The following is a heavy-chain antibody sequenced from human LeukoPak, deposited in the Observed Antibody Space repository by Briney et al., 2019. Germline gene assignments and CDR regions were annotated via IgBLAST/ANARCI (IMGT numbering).Heavy chain of an antibody. CDR3: ARDCGGDSDY. CDR1: GFIVSSSY. Sequence: GGSLRLSCAASGFIVSSSYMSWVRQAPGKGLECVSVISRSGSTYYADSVKGRFTISRDNSKNTLYLQMNSLRAEDTAVYYCARDCGGDSDYWGQGTLVTVSS. J-gene: IGHJ4*02. V-gene: IGHV3-66*01. D-gene: IGHD4-17*01. CDR2: ISRSGST.